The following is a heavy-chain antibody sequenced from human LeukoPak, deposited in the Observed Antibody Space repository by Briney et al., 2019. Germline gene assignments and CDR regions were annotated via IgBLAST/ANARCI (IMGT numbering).Heavy chain of an antibody. Sequence: SVKVSCKASGGTFSSYAISWVRQAPGQGLEWMGGIIPIFGTANYAQKFQGRVTITADESTSTAYMELSSLRSEDTAVYYCARPTHILLWFGDQEAFDIWGQGTMVTVSS. CDR2: IIPIFGTA. CDR3: ARPTHILLWFGDQEAFDI. V-gene: IGHV1-69*01. CDR1: GGTFSSYA. D-gene: IGHD3-10*01. J-gene: IGHJ3*02.